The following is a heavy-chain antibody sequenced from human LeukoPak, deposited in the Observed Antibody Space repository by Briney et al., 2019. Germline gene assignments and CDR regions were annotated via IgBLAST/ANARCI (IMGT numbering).Heavy chain of an antibody. J-gene: IGHJ4*02. Sequence: ASVNVSCMVSGYTLSDLSMHWVRQAPGKGLEWMGSFALEDGEKVYAQKFQGRVTMTEDTSTDTAYMELSSLRSEDTAVYYCATAFAGNLVDDWGQGTLVTLSS. V-gene: IGHV1-24*01. CDR3: ATAFAGNLVDD. CDR1: GYTLSDLS. D-gene: IGHD1-14*01. CDR2: FALEDGEK.